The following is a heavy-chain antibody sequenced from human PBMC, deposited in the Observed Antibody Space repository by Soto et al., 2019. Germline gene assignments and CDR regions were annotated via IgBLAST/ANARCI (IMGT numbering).Heavy chain of an antibody. Sequence: SETLSLTCAVYGGSFSGYYWSWIRQPPGKGLEWIGEINHSGSTNYNPSLKSRVTISVDTSKNQFSLKLSSVTAADTAVYYCARARHIVVVTALYYYYYGMYVWGQGTTVTGSS. CDR1: GGSFSGYY. CDR3: ARARHIVVVTALYYYYYGMYV. V-gene: IGHV4-34*01. J-gene: IGHJ6*02. D-gene: IGHD2-21*02. CDR2: INHSGST.